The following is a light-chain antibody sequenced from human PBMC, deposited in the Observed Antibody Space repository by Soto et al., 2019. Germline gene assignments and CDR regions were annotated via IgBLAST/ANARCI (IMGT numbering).Light chain of an antibody. CDR1: SSDVGGYNY. Sequence: QSALTQPPSASGSPGQSVTISCTGTSSDVGGYNYVSWYQQHPGKAPKLMIYEVSKRPSGVPDRFSGSKSGNTASLTVSGPQAEDEADYYCSSYAGSNNLYVFGPGTKLPVL. J-gene: IGLJ1*01. V-gene: IGLV2-8*01. CDR2: EVS. CDR3: SSYAGSNNLYV.